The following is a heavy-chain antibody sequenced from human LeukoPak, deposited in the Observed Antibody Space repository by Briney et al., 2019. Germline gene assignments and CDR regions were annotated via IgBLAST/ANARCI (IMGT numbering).Heavy chain of an antibody. CDR2: IYTSGST. Sequence: PSETLSLTCTVSGGSISSGSYYWSWIRQPAGKGLEWIGRIYTSGSTNYNPSLKSRVTISVDTSKNQFSLKLSSVTAADTAVYYCARQDYYDSSGISQYFDYWGQGTLVTVSS. CDR3: ARQDYYDSSGISQYFDY. CDR1: GGSISSGSYY. J-gene: IGHJ4*02. V-gene: IGHV4-61*02. D-gene: IGHD3-22*01.